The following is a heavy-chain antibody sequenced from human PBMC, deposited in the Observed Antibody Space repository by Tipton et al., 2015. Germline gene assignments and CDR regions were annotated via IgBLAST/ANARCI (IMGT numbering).Heavy chain of an antibody. Sequence: TLSLTCTVSGGSISSYYWSWIRQPPGKGLEWIGYIHSSGSTYYNPSLKSRVTMSLDTPKKQFSLNLSSVTAADTAVYYCARAPGGYCSGRSCYSLGAFDSWGQGTMVTVSS. CDR1: GGSISSYY. J-gene: IGHJ3*02. CDR3: ARAPGGYCSGRSCYSLGAFDS. CDR2: IHSSGST. V-gene: IGHV4-59*01. D-gene: IGHD2-15*01.